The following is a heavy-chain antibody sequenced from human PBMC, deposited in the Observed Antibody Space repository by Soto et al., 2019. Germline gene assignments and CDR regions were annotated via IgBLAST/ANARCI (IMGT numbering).Heavy chain of an antibody. D-gene: IGHD3-22*01. V-gene: IGHV1-69*01. Sequence: GXSVKVACKASGGPFISYAIIWVRQAPGQGLEWMGGIIPIFGTANYAQKFQGRVTITADESTSTAYMELSSLRSEDTAVYYCARHYYDTSGSYSYYYGMDVCGQRTTVTVSS. CDR3: ARHYYDTSGSYSYYYGMDV. CDR1: GGPFISYA. J-gene: IGHJ6*02. CDR2: IIPIFGTA.